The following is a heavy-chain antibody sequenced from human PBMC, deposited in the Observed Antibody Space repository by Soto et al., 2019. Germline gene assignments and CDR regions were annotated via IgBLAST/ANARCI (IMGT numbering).Heavy chain of an antibody. CDR1: GGSLNNYY. V-gene: IGHV4-59*08. CDR3: ARLKVDDSGSYYYNDY. D-gene: IGHD3-22*01. Sequence: QLQLQESGPGLVKPSETLSLTCTVSGGSLNNYYWTWIRHSPGKGLEWIGYVTYSGTADYSPSFQRRFTISRDISKNQFSRKVTSVTAADTAIYYGARLKVDDSGSYYYNDYWGQGAVVTVSS. J-gene: IGHJ4*02. CDR2: VTYSGTA.